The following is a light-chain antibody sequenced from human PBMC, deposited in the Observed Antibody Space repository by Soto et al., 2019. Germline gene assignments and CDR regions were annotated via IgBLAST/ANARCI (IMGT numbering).Light chain of an antibody. J-gene: IGLJ1*01. CDR3: CSYAGSNTDYV. Sequence: QSVLTQPRSVSGSPGQSVTISCTGTSSDVGGYNYVSWYQQHPGKAPKLIIYDVSKRPSGVPDRLSGSKSGNTASLTISGLQAEDEADYYCCSYAGSNTDYVFGTGTKLTVL. CDR2: DVS. CDR1: SSDVGGYNY. V-gene: IGLV2-11*01.